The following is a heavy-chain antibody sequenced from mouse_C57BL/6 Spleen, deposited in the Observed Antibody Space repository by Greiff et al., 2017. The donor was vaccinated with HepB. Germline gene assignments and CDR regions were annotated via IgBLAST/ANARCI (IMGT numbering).Heavy chain of an antibody. CDR2: IYPGNSDT. CDR3: TKKALYYGYDGFAY. CDR1: GYTFTSYW. J-gene: IGHJ3*01. V-gene: IGHV1-5*01. D-gene: IGHD2-2*01. Sequence: DVQLQESGTVLARPGASVKMSCKTSGYTFTSYWMHWVKQRPGQGLEWIGAIYPGNSDTSYNQKFKGKAKLTAVTSASTAYMELSSLTNEDSAVYYCTKKALYYGYDGFAYWGQGTLVTVSA.